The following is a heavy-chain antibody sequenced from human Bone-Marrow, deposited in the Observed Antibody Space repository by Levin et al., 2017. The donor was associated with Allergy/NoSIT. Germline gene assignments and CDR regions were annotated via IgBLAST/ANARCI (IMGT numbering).Heavy chain of an antibody. CDR1: GYTFTSYA. Sequence: ASVKVSCKASGYTFTSYAMNWVRQAPGQGLEWMGWINTNTGNPTYAQGFTGRFVFSLDTSVSTAYLQISSLKAEDTAVYYCARDFASGYDSHFDYWGQGTLVTVSS. J-gene: IGHJ4*02. D-gene: IGHD5-12*01. CDR2: INTNTGNP. CDR3: ARDFASGYDSHFDY. V-gene: IGHV7-4-1*02.